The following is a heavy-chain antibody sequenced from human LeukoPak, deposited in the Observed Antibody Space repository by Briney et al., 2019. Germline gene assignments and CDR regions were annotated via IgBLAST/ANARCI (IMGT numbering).Heavy chain of an antibody. CDR1: GFTFNSYW. Sequence: QTGGSLRLSCAASGFTFNSYWMSWVRQAPGKGLEWVANIKQDGSEKYYVDSVKGRFTISRDNAKNSLYLQMNSLRAEDTAVYYCARDRGWGYARVINLFDYWGQGTLVTVSS. CDR3: ARDRGWGYARVINLFDY. D-gene: IGHD2-21*01. J-gene: IGHJ4*02. CDR2: IKQDGSEK. V-gene: IGHV3-7*01.